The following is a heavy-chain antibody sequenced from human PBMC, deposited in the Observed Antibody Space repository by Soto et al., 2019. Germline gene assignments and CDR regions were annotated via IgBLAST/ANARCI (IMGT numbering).Heavy chain of an antibody. D-gene: IGHD4-17*01. CDR1: GFTFSDHY. J-gene: IGHJ5*02. Sequence: PGGSLRLSCVASGFTFSDHYMTWIRQAPGKGLEWLSYISTSSSYTNYADSVKGRFTISRDNAMNSLYLQMNSLRADDTAVYYCARDLYGDPNWFDPWGQGTLVTVSS. CDR3: ARDLYGDPNWFDP. V-gene: IGHV3-11*05. CDR2: ISTSSSYT.